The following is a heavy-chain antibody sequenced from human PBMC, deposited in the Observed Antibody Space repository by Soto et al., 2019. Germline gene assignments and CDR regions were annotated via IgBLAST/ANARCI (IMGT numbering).Heavy chain of an antibody. CDR1: GFTFSSYW. D-gene: IGHD3-22*01. Sequence: AGSLRLSCAASGFTFSSYWMSWVRQAPGKGLEWVANIKQDGSEKYYVDSVKGRFTISRDNAKNSLYLQMNSLRAEDTAVYYCAREKGYYDSSGYYLKPIDYWDQGTLVTVSS. CDR2: IKQDGSEK. CDR3: AREKGYYDSSGYYLKPIDY. J-gene: IGHJ4*02. V-gene: IGHV3-7*01.